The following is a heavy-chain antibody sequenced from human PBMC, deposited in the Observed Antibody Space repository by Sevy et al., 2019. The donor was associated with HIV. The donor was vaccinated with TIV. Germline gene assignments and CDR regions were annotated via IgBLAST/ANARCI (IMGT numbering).Heavy chain of an antibody. J-gene: IGHJ4*02. Sequence: GESLKISCKGSGYSFTSYWINWVRQMPGKGLEWMGRIDPSDSYTNYSPSFQGHVTISADKSISTAYLQWTSLKASDTAMHYCARHPRGLGIASSVDYWGQGTLVTVSS. V-gene: IGHV5-10-1*01. CDR2: IDPSDSYT. CDR1: GYSFTSYW. CDR3: ARHPRGLGIASSVDY. D-gene: IGHD7-27*01.